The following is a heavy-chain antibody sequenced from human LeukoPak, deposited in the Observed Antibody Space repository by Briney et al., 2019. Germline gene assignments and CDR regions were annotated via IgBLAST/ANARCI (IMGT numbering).Heavy chain of an antibody. V-gene: IGHV3-30*03. CDR3: ATASGIAVAGEYYFDY. CDR2: ISYDGSNK. Sequence: GGSLRLSCAASGFTFSSYGMHWVRQAPGKGLEWVAVISYDGSNKYYADSVKGRFTISRDNSKNTLYLQMNSLRAEDTAVYYCATASGIAVAGEYYFDYWGQGTLVTVSS. D-gene: IGHD6-19*01. CDR1: GFTFSSYG. J-gene: IGHJ4*02.